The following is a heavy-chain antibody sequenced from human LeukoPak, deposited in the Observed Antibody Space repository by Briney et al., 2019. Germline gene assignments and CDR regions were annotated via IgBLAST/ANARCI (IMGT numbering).Heavy chain of an antibody. Sequence: SETLSLTCAVYGGSFSGYYWSWIRQPPGKGLEWIGEINHSGSTNYNPSLKSRVTISVDTSKNQFSLRLSSVTAADTAVYYCARGRGYCSGGSCYFFDYWGQGTLVTVSS. CDR1: GGSFSGYY. V-gene: IGHV4-34*01. CDR2: INHSGST. CDR3: ARGRGYCSGGSCYFFDY. J-gene: IGHJ4*02. D-gene: IGHD2-15*01.